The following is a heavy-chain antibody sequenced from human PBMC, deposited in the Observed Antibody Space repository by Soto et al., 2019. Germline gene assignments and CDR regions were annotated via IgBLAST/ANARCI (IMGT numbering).Heavy chain of an antibody. J-gene: IGHJ4*02. D-gene: IGHD4-17*01. Sequence: QLQESGPGLVKPSETLSLTCKVSGDSVTTGSYYWTWIRQPPGKGLEWIGYIYYSVSTNYNPSLESRATIFAAKSGSHFSLNLTSVTADDTAVYYCARRDYAIDSWGRGTLVTVSS. CDR2: IYYSVST. CDR1: GDSVTTGSYY. CDR3: ARRDYAIDS. V-gene: IGHV4-61*03.